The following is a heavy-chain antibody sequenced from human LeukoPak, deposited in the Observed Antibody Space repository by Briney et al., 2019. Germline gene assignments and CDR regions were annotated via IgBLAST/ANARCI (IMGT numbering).Heavy chain of an antibody. CDR3: ATSSYGSGSHDAFDI. Sequence: ASVKVSCKVSGYTLTELSMHWVRQAPGKGLEWMGGFDPEDGETIYAQKFQGRVTMTEDTSTDTAYMELSSLRSEDTAAYYCATSSYGSGSHDAFDIWGQGTMVTASS. J-gene: IGHJ3*02. CDR1: GYTLTELS. V-gene: IGHV1-24*01. CDR2: FDPEDGET. D-gene: IGHD3-10*01.